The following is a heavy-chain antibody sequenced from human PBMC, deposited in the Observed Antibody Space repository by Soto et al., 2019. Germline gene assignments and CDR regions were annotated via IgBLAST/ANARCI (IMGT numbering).Heavy chain of an antibody. CDR3: ARERPDGSRLDP. D-gene: IGHD6-13*01. J-gene: IGHJ5*02. CDR1: GGSINNYY. Sequence: SETLSLTCTVSGGSINNYYLNWIRQPPGKGLEWIGYIYYSGSTYYNPSLKSRVTISVDTSKNQFSLKLSSVTAADTAVYYCARERPDGSRLDPWGQGTLVTVSS. V-gene: IGHV4-30-4*08. CDR2: IYYSGST.